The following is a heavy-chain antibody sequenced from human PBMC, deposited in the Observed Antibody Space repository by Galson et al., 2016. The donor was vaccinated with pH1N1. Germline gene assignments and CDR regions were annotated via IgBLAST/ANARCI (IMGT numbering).Heavy chain of an antibody. V-gene: IGHV4-39*01. CDR3: ASPWCAGLWDWYFDL. J-gene: IGHJ2*01. D-gene: IGHD3-10*01. CDR2: IYYSGST. Sequence: SETLSLTCTVSGGSISSSSYYWGWIRQPPGKGLEWIGSIYYSGSTYYNPSLKSRVTISVDTSKNQFSLTLSSVTAADTAVYYCASPWCAGLWDWYFDLWGRGPLVTVSS. CDR1: GGSISSSSYY.